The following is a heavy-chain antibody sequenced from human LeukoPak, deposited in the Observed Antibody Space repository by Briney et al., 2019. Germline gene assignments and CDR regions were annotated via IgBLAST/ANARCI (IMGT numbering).Heavy chain of an antibody. CDR3: AIVPSSCYYYYMDV. CDR2: ISSSSSTI. D-gene: IGHD6-13*01. CDR1: GFTFSSYS. Sequence: PGGSLRLSCAASGFTFSSYSMNWVRQAPGKGLEWVSYISSSSSTIYYADSVRGRFTISRDNAKNSLYLQMNSQRAEDTSVYNGAIVPSSCYYYYMDVWGKGTTVTVSS. J-gene: IGHJ6*03. V-gene: IGHV3-48*01.